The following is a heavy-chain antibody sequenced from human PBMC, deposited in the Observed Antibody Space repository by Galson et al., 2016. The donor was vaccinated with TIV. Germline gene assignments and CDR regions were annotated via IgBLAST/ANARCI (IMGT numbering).Heavy chain of an antibody. D-gene: IGHD5-18*01. V-gene: IGHV1-69*13. J-gene: IGHJ6*02. CDR2: FIPLFGTA. Sequence: SVKVSCKASGDTFSTYPFHWVRQAPGQGLEWVGGFIPLFGTANYAQKFQGRVTITADESTSTLYMEVSSLRSEDTAVYYCAKDRNTAMDTYHYYYGMDVWGQGATVIVSS. CDR3: AKDRNTAMDTYHYYYGMDV. CDR1: GDTFSTYP.